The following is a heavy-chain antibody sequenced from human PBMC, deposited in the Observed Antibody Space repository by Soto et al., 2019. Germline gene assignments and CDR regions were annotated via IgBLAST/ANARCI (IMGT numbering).Heavy chain of an antibody. V-gene: IGHV1-69*02. CDR1: GGTFSSYT. CDR3: AVTYRLILATTTGPFDY. CDR2: IIPILGIA. J-gene: IGHJ4*02. Sequence: SVKVSCKASGGTFSSYTISWVRQAPGQGLEWMGRIIPILGIANYAQKFQGRVTITADKSTSTAYMELSSLRSEDTAVYYCAVTYRLILATTTGPFDYWGQGTLVTVSS. D-gene: IGHD5-12*01.